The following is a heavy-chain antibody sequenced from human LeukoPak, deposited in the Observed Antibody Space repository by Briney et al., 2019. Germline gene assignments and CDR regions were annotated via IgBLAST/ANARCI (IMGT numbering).Heavy chain of an antibody. J-gene: IGHJ4*02. CDR3: AKEGASTSGWYVAD. CDR2: ISGGGDST. D-gene: IGHD6-19*01. CDR1: GFTFTNYA. V-gene: IGHV3-23*01. Sequence: GASLRLSCAASGFTFTNYAMKWVRQPPGKGLDWVSTISGGGDSTYYAESVKGRFTISRDNSKNTVYLQMNSLRAKDTALYYCAKEGASTSGWYVADWGQGTLVTVSS.